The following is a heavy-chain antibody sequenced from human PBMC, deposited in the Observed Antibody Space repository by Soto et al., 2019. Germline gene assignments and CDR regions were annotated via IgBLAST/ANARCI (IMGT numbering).Heavy chain of an antibody. D-gene: IGHD1-1*01. CDR2: INHSGST. V-gene: IGHV4-34*01. J-gene: IGHJ6*02. Sequence: SETLSLTCAVYGGSFSGYYWSWIRQPPGKGLEWIGEINHSGSTNYNPSLKSRVTISVDTSKNQFSLKLSSVTAEDTAVYYCARYNGIYYYGMDVWGQGTTVTVSS. CDR1: GGSFSGYY. CDR3: ARYNGIYYYGMDV.